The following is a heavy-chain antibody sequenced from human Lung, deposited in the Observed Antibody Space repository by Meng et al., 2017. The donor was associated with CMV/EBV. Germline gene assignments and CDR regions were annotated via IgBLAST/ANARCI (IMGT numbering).Heavy chain of an antibody. J-gene: IGHJ4*02. Sequence: GESLKISCVASGFTFGSYWMTWVRQAPGKGLEWVGNIKRDGREKNYVGSVEGRFTISRENTKNSLYLQMTGVRVEDTAVYYCARSSGDHWGQGTRVTVS. CDR2: IKRDGREK. CDR3: ARSSGDH. CDR1: GFTFGSYW. D-gene: IGHD3-10*01. V-gene: IGHV3-7*01.